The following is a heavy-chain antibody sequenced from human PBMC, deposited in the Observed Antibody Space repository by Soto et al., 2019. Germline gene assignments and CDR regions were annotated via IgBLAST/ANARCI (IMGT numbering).Heavy chain of an antibody. V-gene: IGHV4-34*01. CDR2: INHSGST. J-gene: IGHJ4*02. CDR1: GGSFSGYY. D-gene: IGHD6-6*01. Sequence: PSETLSLTCAVYGGSFSGYYWSWIRQPPGKGLEWIGEINHSGSTNYNPSLKSRVTISVDTSKNQFSLKLRSVTAADTAVYYCERVAAHGVDYWGQGTLVTVSS. CDR3: ERVAAHGVDY.